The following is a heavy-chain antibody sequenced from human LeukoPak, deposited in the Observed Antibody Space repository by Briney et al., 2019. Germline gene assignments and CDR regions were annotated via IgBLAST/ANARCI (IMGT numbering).Heavy chain of an antibody. Sequence: PSETLSLTCTVSGGSISSSSYYWGWIRQPPGKGLEWIGSIYYSGSTYYNPSLKSRVTISVDTSKNQFSLKLSSVTAADTAVYYCARTMTRTTVVTLWGQGTLVTVSS. D-gene: IGHD4-23*01. CDR2: IYYSGST. J-gene: IGHJ4*02. CDR3: ARTMTRTTVVTL. CDR1: GGSISSSSYY. V-gene: IGHV4-39*01.